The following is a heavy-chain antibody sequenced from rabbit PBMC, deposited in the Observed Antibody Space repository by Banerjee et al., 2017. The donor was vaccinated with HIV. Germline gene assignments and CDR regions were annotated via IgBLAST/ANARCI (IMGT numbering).Heavy chain of an antibody. Sequence: QEQLKETGGGLVQPGGSLTLSCKASGFDISSYAISWVRQAPGKGLEYIGAISTGGNAYYASWVNGRFTISRSSTTVDLKMTSLTAADTATYFCARRLYDDFKLWGQGTLVTVS. D-gene: IGHD2-1*01. CDR3: ARRLYDDFKL. V-gene: IGHV1S36*01. CDR2: ISTGGNA. J-gene: IGHJ4*01. CDR1: GFDISSYA.